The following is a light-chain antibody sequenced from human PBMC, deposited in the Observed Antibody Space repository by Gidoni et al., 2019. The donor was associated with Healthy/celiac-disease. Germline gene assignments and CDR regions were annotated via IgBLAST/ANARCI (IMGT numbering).Light chain of an antibody. CDR2: AAS. CDR1: QSISSY. J-gene: IGKJ2*01. V-gene: IGKV1-39*01. Sequence: DIQMTQSPSSLSASVGDRVTITCLASQSISSYLNWYQQKPGNAPKLLIYAASSLQSGVPSRFSGSGSGTDFTLTISSLQPEDFATYYCQQSYSTPHTFGQGTKLEIK. CDR3: QQSYSTPHT.